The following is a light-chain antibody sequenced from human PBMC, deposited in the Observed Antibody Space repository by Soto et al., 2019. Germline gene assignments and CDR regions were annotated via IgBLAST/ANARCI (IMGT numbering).Light chain of an antibody. Sequence: VLTQSPGTLSLSPGERATLSCRASRSVSSNYLGWYQQKPGQAPRLLIYAVSTRATGIPDRFSGSGSGTDFTLTISRLEPEDFAVYYCQQRSNWPITFGQGTKVDIK. J-gene: IGKJ1*01. CDR3: QQRSNWPIT. CDR2: AVS. CDR1: RSVSSNY. V-gene: IGKV3D-20*02.